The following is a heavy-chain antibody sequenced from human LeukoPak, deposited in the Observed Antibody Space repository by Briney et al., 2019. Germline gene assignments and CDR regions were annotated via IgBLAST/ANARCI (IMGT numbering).Heavy chain of an antibody. CDR1: GFTFSSYE. CDR3: ARFLGYFSGGSCSDPNWFDP. Sequence: GGSLKLSCTASGFTFSSYEMNWVRQAPGQGLEWVSYISSNSSNIYYADSVKGRFTITTDKAKNSLYLQLNSLRAEDTAVYYCARFLGYFSGGSCSDPNWFDPWGQGTLVTVSS. CDR2: ISSNSSNI. D-gene: IGHD2-15*01. J-gene: IGHJ5*02. V-gene: IGHV3-48*03.